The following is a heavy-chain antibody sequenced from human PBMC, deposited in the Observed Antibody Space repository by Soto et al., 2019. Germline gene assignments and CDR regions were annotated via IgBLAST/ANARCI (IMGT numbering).Heavy chain of an antibody. CDR2: ISYDGSNK. V-gene: IGHV3-30-3*01. CDR3: ARDLPAYSSSWYYYYYGMDV. J-gene: IGHJ6*02. Sequence: LRLSCAASGFTFSSYAMHWARQAPGKGLEWVAVISYDGSNKYYADSVKGRFTISRDNSKNTLYLQMNSLRAEDTAVYYCARDLPAYSSSWYYYYYGMDVLGQGTTVTVSS. CDR1: GFTFSSYA. D-gene: IGHD6-13*01.